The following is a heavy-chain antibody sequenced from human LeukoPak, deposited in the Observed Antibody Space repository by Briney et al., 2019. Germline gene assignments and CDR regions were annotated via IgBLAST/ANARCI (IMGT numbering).Heavy chain of an antibody. V-gene: IGHV1-2*02. CDR2: INPNTGGT. J-gene: IGHJ4*02. D-gene: IGHD4-17*01. CDR1: GYTFTGYY. CDR3: ARDLLPTVTTDY. Sequence: ASVKVSCKASGYTFTGYYMHWVRQAPGQGLEWMGWINPNTGGTNYAQKFQGRVTMTRDTSVSTAYMELSRLRSDDTAVYYCARDLLPTVTTDYWGQGTLVTVSS.